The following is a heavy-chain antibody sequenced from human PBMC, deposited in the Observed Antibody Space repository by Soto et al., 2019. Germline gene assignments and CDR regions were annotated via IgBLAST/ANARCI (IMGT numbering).Heavy chain of an antibody. CDR3: AIASVVPRMTQYFLH. CDR2: ISSSGSTI. D-gene: IGHD3-22*01. J-gene: IGHJ1*01. CDR1: GFTFSDYY. Sequence: GGSLRLSCAASGFTFSDYYMSWIRQAPGKGLEWVSYISSSGSTIYYADSVKGRFTISRDNAKNSLYLQMNSLRAEDTAVYYCAIASVVPRMTQYFLHWCQGTLLTGSS. V-gene: IGHV3-11*01.